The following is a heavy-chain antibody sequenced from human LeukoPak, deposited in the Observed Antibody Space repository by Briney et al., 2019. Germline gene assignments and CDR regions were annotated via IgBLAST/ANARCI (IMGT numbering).Heavy chain of an antibody. CDR1: GGSISSGGYY. CDR3: AREDNYYDSSGYGYFAY. CDR2: IYQNGST. J-gene: IGHJ4*02. Sequence: SETLSLTCTVSGGSISSGGYYWSWIRQPPGKGLEWIGHIYQNGSTYYNPSLKSRVTISVDRSKNQFSLKLSSVTAADTAVYYCAREDNYYDSSGYGYFAYWGQGTLVTVSS. D-gene: IGHD3-22*01. V-gene: IGHV4-30-2*01.